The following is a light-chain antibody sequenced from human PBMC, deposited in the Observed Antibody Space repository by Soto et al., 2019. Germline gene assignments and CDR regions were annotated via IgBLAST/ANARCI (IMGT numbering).Light chain of an antibody. V-gene: IGKV3D-20*02. J-gene: IGKJ5*01. CDR1: QSVSSSY. Sequence: EIVLTQSPGTLSLSPGERATLSCMASQSVSSSYLAWYQQKPGQAPSLLIYGASRRATGIPARFSGSGSGTDFTLTISRLEPEDFAVYYCQQRSNWPPITFGQGTRLEIK. CDR2: GAS. CDR3: QQRSNWPPIT.